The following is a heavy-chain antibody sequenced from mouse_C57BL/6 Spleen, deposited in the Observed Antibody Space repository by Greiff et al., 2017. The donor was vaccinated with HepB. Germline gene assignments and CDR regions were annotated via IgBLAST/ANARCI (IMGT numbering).Heavy chain of an antibody. J-gene: IGHJ2*01. CDR2: ISSGSSTI. V-gene: IGHV5-17*01. Sequence: EVQGVESGGGLVKPGGSLKLSCAASGFTFSDYGMHWVRQAPEKGLEWVAYISSGSSTIYYADTVKGRFTISRDNAKNTLFLQMTSLRSEDTAMYYCAIIYYDYLYYFDYWGQGTTLTVSS. CDR1: GFTFSDYG. D-gene: IGHD2-4*01. CDR3: AIIYYDYLYYFDY.